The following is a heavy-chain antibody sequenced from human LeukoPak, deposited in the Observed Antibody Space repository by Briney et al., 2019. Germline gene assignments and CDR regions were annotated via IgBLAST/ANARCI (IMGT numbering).Heavy chain of an antibody. CDR1: GLTFSSYA. D-gene: IGHD3-9*01. CDR3: ARRGDASGYYPEEFDY. V-gene: IGHV4-39*01. CDR2: VYYSGTT. Sequence: GSLRLSCAASGLTFSSYAVSWVRQPPGKGLEWIGTVYYSGTTYYNPSLKSRVTIFVDTSKNQFSLHLNSVSAADTAFYYCARRGDASGYYPEEFDYWGQGTLVTVSS. J-gene: IGHJ4*02.